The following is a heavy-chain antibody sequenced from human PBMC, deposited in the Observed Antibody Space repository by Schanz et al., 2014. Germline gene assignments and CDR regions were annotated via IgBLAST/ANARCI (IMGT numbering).Heavy chain of an antibody. CDR1: GFTFSSYA. V-gene: IGHV3-23*01. CDR2: ISDNGIST. D-gene: IGHD3-3*01. J-gene: IGHJ4*02. CDR3: ARGVRIDY. Sequence: EVQLLESGGGLVQPGGSLRLSCVASGFTFSSYAMSWVRQAPGKGLEWVSGISDNGISTYYADSVKGRFTISRDNAKNSLYLQMNSLTAEDTAVYYCARGVRIDYWGQGTLVTVSS.